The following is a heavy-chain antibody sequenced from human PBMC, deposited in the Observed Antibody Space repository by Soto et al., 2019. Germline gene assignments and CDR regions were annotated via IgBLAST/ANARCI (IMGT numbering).Heavy chain of an antibody. Sequence: PGESLKISCKGSGYSFTSYWISWVRQMPGKGLEWMGRIDPGDSYTNYSPSFQGHVTISVDKSISTAYLQWSSLKASDTAMYYCARRSRSPYSPPTNYYAMDVWGQGTTVTVSS. D-gene: IGHD4-4*01. V-gene: IGHV5-10-1*01. CDR1: GYSFTSYW. CDR2: IDPGDSYT. CDR3: ARRSRSPYSPPTNYYAMDV. J-gene: IGHJ6*02.